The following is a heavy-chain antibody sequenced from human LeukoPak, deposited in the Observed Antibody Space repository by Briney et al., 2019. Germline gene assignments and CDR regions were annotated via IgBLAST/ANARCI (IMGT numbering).Heavy chain of an antibody. J-gene: IGHJ4*02. CDR1: VGTFSSYT. Sequence: SVKVSCKASVGTFSSYTISWVRQAPGQGLEWMGRIIPILGVANYAQKFQGRVTITADKSTSTAYMELSSLRSEDTAVYYCATRVDSSGYYLDYWGQGTLVTVSS. CDR2: IIPILGVA. CDR3: ATRVDSSGYYLDY. V-gene: IGHV1-69*02. D-gene: IGHD3-22*01.